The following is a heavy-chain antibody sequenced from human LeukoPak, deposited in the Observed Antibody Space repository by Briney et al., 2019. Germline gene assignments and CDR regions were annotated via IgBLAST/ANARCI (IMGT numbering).Heavy chain of an antibody. CDR2: IYNDGTT. CDR1: GFIVSTKY. V-gene: IGHV3-53*01. J-gene: IGHJ4*02. CDR3: ARDYDTTSGSLGDY. Sequence: GGSLRLSCAASGFIVSTKYMSWFRQAPGKGLDWVSLIYNDGTTYYAGSVKGGFTISRDNSQNTLYLQMNSLRAEDPAVYYCARDYDTTSGSLGDYWGQGTLVTVPS. D-gene: IGHD3-10*01.